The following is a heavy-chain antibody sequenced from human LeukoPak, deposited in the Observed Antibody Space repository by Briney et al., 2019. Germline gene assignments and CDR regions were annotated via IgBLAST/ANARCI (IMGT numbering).Heavy chain of an antibody. CDR1: GYTFTDHF. J-gene: IGHJ6*03. V-gene: IGHV1-2*02. Sequence: ASVKVSCKASGYTFTDHFIHWVRQAPGQGLEWMGWINPNSGGTNYAQKFQGRVTVTRDTSISTAYMELSRLRSDDTAVYYCARGLTTPYYYYYMDVWGKGTTVTVSS. CDR3: ARGLTTPYYYYYMDV. CDR2: INPNSGGT. D-gene: IGHD4-11*01.